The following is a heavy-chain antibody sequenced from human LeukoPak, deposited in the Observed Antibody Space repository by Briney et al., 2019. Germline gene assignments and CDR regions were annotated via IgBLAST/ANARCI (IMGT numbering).Heavy chain of an antibody. V-gene: IGHV3-48*01. J-gene: IGHJ4*02. CDR2: ISSSTSAV. Sequence: PGGSLRLSCAASGFTFSSYSMSWVRQAPGKGLEWVSYISSSTSAVYYADSVKGRFTISRDNAKNSLYLQMNSLRAEDTAVYYCAKGGGSGSTSGCFDSWGQGTLVTVSS. D-gene: IGHD1-26*01. CDR3: AKGGGSGSTSGCFDS. CDR1: GFTFSSYS.